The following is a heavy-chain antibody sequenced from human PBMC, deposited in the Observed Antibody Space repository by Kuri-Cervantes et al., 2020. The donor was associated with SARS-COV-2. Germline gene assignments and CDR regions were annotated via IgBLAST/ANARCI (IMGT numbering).Heavy chain of an antibody. V-gene: IGHV3-11*06. CDR3: ARHYGSGSYSFMHV. J-gene: IGHJ6*03. CDR1: GFIFSDSY. D-gene: IGHD3-10*01. Sequence: GESLKISCAASGFIFSDSYMSWVRQAPGKGLEWVSYISSSSSYSYYADSVKGRFTISRDNAKHSLYLQMNSLRAEDTAVYYCARHYGSGSYSFMHVWGKGTPVTVSS. CDR2: ISSSSSYS.